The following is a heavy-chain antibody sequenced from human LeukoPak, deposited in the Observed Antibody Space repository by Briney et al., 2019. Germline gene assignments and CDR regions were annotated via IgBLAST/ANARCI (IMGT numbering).Heavy chain of an antibody. J-gene: IGHJ3*02. CDR2: IRYDGTNK. CDR1: GFTFSSYW. V-gene: IGHV3-30*02. D-gene: IGHD3-10*01. CDR3: TKGHGAMAFDI. Sequence: GGSLRLSCAASGFTFSSYWMHWVRQAPGKGLEWVAFIRYDGTNKYHTDPVKGRFTISRDNSKNTLYLQMDSLRTEDTAVYYCTKGHGAMAFDIWGQGTMVTVSS.